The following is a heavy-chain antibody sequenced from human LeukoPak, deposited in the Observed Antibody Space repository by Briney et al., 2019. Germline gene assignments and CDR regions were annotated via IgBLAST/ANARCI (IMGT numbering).Heavy chain of an antibody. CDR2: ISGSGGST. D-gene: IGHD3-10*01. J-gene: IGHJ6*04. V-gene: IGHV3-23*01. CDR3: TRGFGELLMDV. CDR1: GFTFSSYA. Sequence: GGSLRLSCAASGFTFSSYAMSWVRQAPGKRLEWVSGISGSGGSTYYADSVKGRFTISRDNSKNTLYLQMNSLRAEDTAVYYCTRGFGELLMDVWGKGTTVTVSS.